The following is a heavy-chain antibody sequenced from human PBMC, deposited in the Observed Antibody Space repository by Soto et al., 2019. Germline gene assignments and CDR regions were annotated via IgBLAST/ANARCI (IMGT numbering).Heavy chain of an antibody. CDR2: IYPGDSDT. Sequence: GESLKISCKGSGYSFTSYWIGWVRQMPGKGLEWMGIIYPGDSDTRYSPSFQGQVTISADKSISTAYLQMDSLRAEDTAVYYCVRDSRIVATPAMGSVGFDPWGQGTLVTVSS. D-gene: IGHD2-2*01. CDR3: VRDSRIVATPAMGSVGFDP. V-gene: IGHV5-51*01. CDR1: GYSFTSYW. J-gene: IGHJ5*02.